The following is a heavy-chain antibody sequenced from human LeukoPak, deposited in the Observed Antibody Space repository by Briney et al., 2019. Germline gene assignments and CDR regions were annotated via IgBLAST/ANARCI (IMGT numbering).Heavy chain of an antibody. CDR1: GFSFGTYT. CDR3: ARDPNGRASC. CDR2: ISSGSNYI. Sequence: PGGSLRLSCAASGFSFGTYTMNWVRQAPGKGLEWVSSISSGSNYIHYGDSVKGRFTISRDNAKNSLYLQMNSLRAEDTAVYYCARDPNGRASCWGQGTLVTVSS. V-gene: IGHV3-21*01. J-gene: IGHJ4*02.